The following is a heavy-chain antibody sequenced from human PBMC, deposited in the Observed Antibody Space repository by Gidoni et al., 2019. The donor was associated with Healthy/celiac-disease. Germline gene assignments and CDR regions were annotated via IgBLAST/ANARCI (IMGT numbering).Heavy chain of an antibody. Sequence: EVQLLESGGGLVQPGGSLRLSCAEPGFTFSSYAMSWVRQAPGKGLEWVSAISGSGGSTYYADSVKGRFTISRDKSKNTLYLQMNSLRAEDTAVYYCAQVGADDAFDIWGQGTMVTVSS. J-gene: IGHJ3*02. CDR2: ISGSGGST. D-gene: IGHD1-26*01. CDR3: AQVGADDAFDI. V-gene: IGHV3-23*01. CDR1: GFTFSSYA.